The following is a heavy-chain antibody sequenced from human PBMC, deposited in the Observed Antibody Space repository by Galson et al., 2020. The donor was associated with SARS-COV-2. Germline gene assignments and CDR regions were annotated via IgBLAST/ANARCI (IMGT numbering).Heavy chain of an antibody. Sequence: GGSLRLSCVASGFPFRNNWMSWVRQTPGKGLEWVANINEDGSDKYYVDSVKGRFTISRDNAKNSLYLQMNSLRAEDTAVYYCARFGVELWIGGQGSRVTVSS. J-gene: IGHJ4*02. D-gene: IGHD3-10*01. CDR2: INEDGSDK. CDR1: GFPFRNNW. V-gene: IGHV3-7*01. CDR3: ARFGVELWI.